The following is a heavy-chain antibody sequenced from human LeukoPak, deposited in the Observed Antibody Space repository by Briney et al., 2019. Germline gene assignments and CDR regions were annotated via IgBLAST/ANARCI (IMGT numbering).Heavy chain of an antibody. CDR2: IDHSGST. D-gene: IGHD1-26*01. V-gene: IGHV4-4*02. Sequence: SETLSLTCAVSGGSISSSNWWNWVRQPPGKGLEWIGEIDHSGSTNYNPSLKSRVTISVDKSNNQFSLKLSSVTAADTAVYYCARVVGPFDYWGQGTLVTVSS. CDR1: GGSISSSNW. CDR3: ARVVGPFDY. J-gene: IGHJ4*02.